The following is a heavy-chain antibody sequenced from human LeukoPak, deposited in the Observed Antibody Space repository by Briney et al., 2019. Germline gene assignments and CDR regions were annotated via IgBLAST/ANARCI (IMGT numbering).Heavy chain of an antibody. J-gene: IGHJ3*02. CDR3: ARLLDYDSSGYPDTFDI. CDR2: IYYIGST. Sequence: PSETLSLTCTVPRGPISPNYRTWIRQPPGKGLEWIGYIYYIGSTNYNPSLKSRVTISLDTSRNQFSLRLSSVTAADTAVYYCARLLDYDSSGYPDTFDIWGQGTMVTVSS. D-gene: IGHD3-22*01. V-gene: IGHV4-59*01. CDR1: RGPISPNY.